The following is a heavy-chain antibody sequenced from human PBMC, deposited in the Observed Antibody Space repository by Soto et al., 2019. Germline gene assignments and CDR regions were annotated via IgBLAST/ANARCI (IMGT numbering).Heavy chain of an antibody. CDR1: GFTFSSYA. CDR2: ISGSGGST. V-gene: IGHV3-23*01. CDR3: AKDPLYDSSGYYSPFDY. D-gene: IGHD3-22*01. Sequence: EVQLLESGGGLVQPGGSLRLSCAASGFTFSSYAMSWVRQAPGKGLEWVSAISGSGGSTYYADSVKGRFTISRDNSKNTLYLQMNSLRAEDTAVYYCAKDPLYDSSGYYSPFDYWGQGTLVTVSS. J-gene: IGHJ4*02.